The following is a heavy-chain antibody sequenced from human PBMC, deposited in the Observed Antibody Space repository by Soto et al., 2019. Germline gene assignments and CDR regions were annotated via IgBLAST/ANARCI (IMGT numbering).Heavy chain of an antibody. CDR1: GFTFNDYA. Sequence: GGSLRLCCAASGFTFNDYAMSWVRQAPGKGLEWVSAISGSGGSTYYADSVMGRFTISRDNSKDTLSLQMNSLRAEDTAVYYCAKTCGSMVRGVNDYYYYIDVRAKRTTVTGS. V-gene: IGHV3-23*01. D-gene: IGHD3-10*01. CDR3: AKTCGSMVRGVNDYYYYIDV. J-gene: IGHJ6*03. CDR2: ISGSGGST.